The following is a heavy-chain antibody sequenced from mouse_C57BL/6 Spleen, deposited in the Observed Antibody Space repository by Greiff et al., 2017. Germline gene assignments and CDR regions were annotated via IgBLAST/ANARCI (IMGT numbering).Heavy chain of an antibody. V-gene: IGHV10-1*01. CDR3: VSIYDGYSFAY. CDR2: IRSKSNNYAT. CDR1: GFSFNTYA. J-gene: IGHJ3*01. D-gene: IGHD2-3*01. Sequence: DVKLVESGGGLVQPKGSLKLSCAASGFSFNTYAMNWVRQAPGKGLEWVARIRSKSNNYATYYADSVKDRFTISRDDSESMLYLQMNNLITADTAMYYCVSIYDGYSFAYWGQGTLVTVSA.